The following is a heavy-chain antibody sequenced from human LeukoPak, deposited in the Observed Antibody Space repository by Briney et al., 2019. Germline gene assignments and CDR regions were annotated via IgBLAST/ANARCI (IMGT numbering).Heavy chain of an antibody. V-gene: IGHV3-23*01. D-gene: IGHD2-2*01. CDR2: INGSGGST. Sequence: PGGSLRLSCAASGFTFSTYAMSWVRQAPGKGLEWVSAINGSGGSTYFADSVKGRFTNSRDNSKKTLYLQMTSLRAEDTAVYYCAKSLGYCSSTSCRVNWFDPWGQGTLVTVSS. CDR3: AKSLGYCSSTSCRVNWFDP. J-gene: IGHJ5*02. CDR1: GFTFSTYA.